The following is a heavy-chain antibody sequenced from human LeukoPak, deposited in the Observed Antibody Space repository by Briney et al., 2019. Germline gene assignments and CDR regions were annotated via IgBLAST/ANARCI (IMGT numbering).Heavy chain of an antibody. CDR3: ARGVAVAGTFDY. CDR2: MNPNSGNT. D-gene: IGHD6-19*01. J-gene: IGHJ4*02. V-gene: IGHV1-8*01. CDR1: GYTFTSYD. Sequence: ASVKVSCKASGYTFTSYDINWVRQATGQGLEWLGWMNPNSGNTGYAQKFQGRVTMTRNTSISTAYMELSSLRSEDTAVYYCARGVAVAGTFDYWGQGTLVTVSS.